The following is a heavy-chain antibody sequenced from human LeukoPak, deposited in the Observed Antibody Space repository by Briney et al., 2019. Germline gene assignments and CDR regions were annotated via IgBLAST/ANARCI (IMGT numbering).Heavy chain of an antibody. Sequence: PGGSLRLSCAASGFTFSNYGMHWVRQAPGKGLDWVAVISYDGSNKYYTDSVKGRFTISRDNSKNTLYLQMNSLRAEDTAVYYCAKDRTAGYDGLVDYWGQGTLVTVSS. CDR2: ISYDGSNK. CDR3: AKDRTAGYDGLVDY. CDR1: GFTFSNYG. J-gene: IGHJ4*02. V-gene: IGHV3-30*18. D-gene: IGHD5-12*01.